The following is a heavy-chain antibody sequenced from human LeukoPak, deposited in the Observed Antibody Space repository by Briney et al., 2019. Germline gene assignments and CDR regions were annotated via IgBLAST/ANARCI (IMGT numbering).Heavy chain of an antibody. J-gene: IGHJ6*03. CDR1: GDSISSSTYY. Sequence: SETLSLTCTVSGDSISSSTYYWGWIRQPPGKGLEWIGSMCYSGNTYYNPSLKSRVTISVDTSKNQFSLKLSSVTAADTAVYYCARLRPYYYDSSGYYYYYYYMDVWGKGTTVTVSS. CDR3: ARLRPYYYDSSGYYYYYYYMDV. D-gene: IGHD3-22*01. V-gene: IGHV4-39*07. CDR2: MCYSGNT.